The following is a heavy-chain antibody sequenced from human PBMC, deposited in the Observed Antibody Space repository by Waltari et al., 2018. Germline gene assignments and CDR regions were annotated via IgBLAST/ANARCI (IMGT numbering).Heavy chain of an antibody. CDR1: GFTFTSHW. CDR3: VRGYGGDVY. CDR2: LNYDGSST. J-gene: IGHJ4*02. Sequence: EVQLVESGGGLVQPGGSLRLSCAASGFTFTSHWMHWVRQGPGKGLEWVSRLNYDGSSTYYADFVKGRFTISRDNAKNTLYLQMNSLRADDTGVYYCVRGYGGDVYWGQGTLVTVSS. D-gene: IGHD2-21*02. V-gene: IGHV3-74*01.